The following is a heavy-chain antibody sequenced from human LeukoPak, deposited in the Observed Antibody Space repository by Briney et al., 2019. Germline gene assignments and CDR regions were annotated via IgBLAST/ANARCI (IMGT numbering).Heavy chain of an antibody. Sequence: GGSLRLSCAASGFTFSSYAMHWVRQAPGKGLEWVAVISYDGGNKYYADSVKGRFTISRDNSKNTLYLQMNSLRAEDTAVYYCARGNYDYGDYDQPAYGEYFQHWGQGTLVTVSS. CDR3: ARGNYDYGDYDQPAYGEYFQH. J-gene: IGHJ1*01. D-gene: IGHD4-17*01. CDR2: ISYDGGNK. CDR1: GFTFSSYA. V-gene: IGHV3-30-3*01.